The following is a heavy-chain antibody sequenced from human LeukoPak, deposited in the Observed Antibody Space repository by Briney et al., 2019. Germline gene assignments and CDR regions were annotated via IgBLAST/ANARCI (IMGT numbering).Heavy chain of an antibody. V-gene: IGHV3-30*02. D-gene: IGHD5-12*01. CDR1: GFTFSSYG. CDR3: AKGSGYEAQYCYYYMDV. Sequence: GGSLRLSCAASGFTFSSYGMHWVRQAPGKGLEWVAFIRYDGSNKYYADSVKGRFTISRDNSKNTLYLHVNSLRPEDTAVYYCAKGSGYEAQYCYYYMDVWGKGTTVTISS. J-gene: IGHJ6*03. CDR2: IRYDGSNK.